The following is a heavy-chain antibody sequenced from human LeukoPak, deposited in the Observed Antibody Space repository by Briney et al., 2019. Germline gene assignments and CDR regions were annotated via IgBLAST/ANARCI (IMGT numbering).Heavy chain of an antibody. D-gene: IGHD1-14*01. CDR1: GYTFTSYD. V-gene: IGHV1-8*01. CDR2: MNPNSGNT. CDR3: ARGFAGFLPHGV. Sequence: GASVKVSCKASGYTFTSYDINWVRQATGQGLEWMGWMNPNSGNTGYAQKFQGRVTVTRNTSISTAYMELSSLRSEDTAVYYCARGFAGFLPHGVWGQGTLVTVSS. J-gene: IGHJ4*02.